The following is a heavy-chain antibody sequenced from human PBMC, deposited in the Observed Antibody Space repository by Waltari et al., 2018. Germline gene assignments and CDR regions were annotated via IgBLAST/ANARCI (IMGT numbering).Heavy chain of an antibody. V-gene: IGHV4-34*01. CDR2: INHSGST. CDR3: ATSSVGYGDYFDY. CDR1: GGSCSGYY. D-gene: IGHD4-17*01. Sequence: QVQLQQWGAGLLKPSETLSLTCAVYGGSCSGYYLSWIRQPPGKGLEWIGEINHSGSTNYNPSLKSRVTISVDTSKNQFSLKLSSVTAADTAVYYCATSSVGYGDYFDYWGQGTLVTVSS. J-gene: IGHJ4*02.